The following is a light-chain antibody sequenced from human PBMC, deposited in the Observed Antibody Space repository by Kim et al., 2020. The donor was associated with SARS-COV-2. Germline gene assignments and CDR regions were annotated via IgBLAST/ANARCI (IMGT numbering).Light chain of an antibody. CDR1: QSVNTY. J-gene: IGKJ4*01. CDR2: DAS. CDR3: QQRNNWLT. V-gene: IGKV3-11*01. Sequence: TLSPGERATHSCRASQSVNTYLAWYRQKPGQAPRLLIYDASNRATGIPARFSGSGSGTDFTLTISSLEPEDFAVYYCQQRNNWLTFGGGTKVDIK.